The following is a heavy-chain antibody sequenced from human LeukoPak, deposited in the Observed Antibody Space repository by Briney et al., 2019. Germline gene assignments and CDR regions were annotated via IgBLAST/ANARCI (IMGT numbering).Heavy chain of an antibody. CDR3: ARDGYDFWSGYWYYFDY. CDR1: GYTFTGYY. Sequence: ASVKVSCKASGYTFTGYYMHWVRQAPGQGLEWMGWINPNSGGTNYAQKSQGRVTMTRDTSISTAYMELSRLRSDDTAVYYCARDGYDFWSGYWYYFDYWGQGTLVTVSS. V-gene: IGHV1-2*02. CDR2: INPNSGGT. J-gene: IGHJ4*02. D-gene: IGHD3-3*01.